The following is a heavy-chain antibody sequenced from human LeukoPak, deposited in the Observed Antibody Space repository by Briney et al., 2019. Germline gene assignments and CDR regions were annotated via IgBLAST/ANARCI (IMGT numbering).Heavy chain of an antibody. J-gene: IGHJ6*03. CDR3: ARGGGQQLVDDYYMDV. CDR1: GYTFTSYD. CDR2: MNPNSGNT. Sequence: ASVKVSCKASGYTFTSYDINWVRQATGQGLEWMGWMNPNSGNTGYAQKFQGRVTMTRNTSISTAYMELSSLRSEDTAVYYCARGGGQQLVDDYYMDVWGKGTTVTVSS. D-gene: IGHD6-13*01. V-gene: IGHV1-8*01.